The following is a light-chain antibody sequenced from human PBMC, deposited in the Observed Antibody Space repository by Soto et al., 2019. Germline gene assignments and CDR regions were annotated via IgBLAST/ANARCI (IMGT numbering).Light chain of an antibody. CDR1: QSVSSN. CDR3: QQYNDCPLT. CDR2: DIS. V-gene: IGKV3D-15*01. Sequence: EIGMTQSPATLSVSPGERATLSCRASQSVSSNLAWYQQKPGQAPSLLIYDISARATGIPTRFSGSGSGTEFTLTISSLQSEDFAVYYCQQYNDCPLTFGGGTKVEIK. J-gene: IGKJ4*01.